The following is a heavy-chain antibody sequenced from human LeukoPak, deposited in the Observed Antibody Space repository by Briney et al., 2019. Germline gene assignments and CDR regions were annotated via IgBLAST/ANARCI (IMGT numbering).Heavy chain of an antibody. CDR2: IYYSGST. CDR1: GGSISSSRYY. J-gene: IGHJ4*02. CDR3: ARAYSGYDN. Sequence: PSETLSLTCTVSGGSISSSRYYWGWIRQPPGKGLEWIGSIYYSGSTYYNPSLKSRVTISVHTSKNQSSLKLSSLTAADTAVYYCARAYSGYDNWGQGALVTVSS. D-gene: IGHD5-12*01. V-gene: IGHV4-39*01.